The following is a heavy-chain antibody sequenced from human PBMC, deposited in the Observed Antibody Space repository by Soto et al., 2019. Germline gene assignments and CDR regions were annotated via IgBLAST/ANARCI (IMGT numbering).Heavy chain of an antibody. CDR2: ITSDSSDI. Sequence: GGSLRLSCAASGSSFASYSMNWLRQAPGKGLEWVASITSDSSDIYYEDSVKGRFTISRDNGENSLYLQMTSLGAEDTGVYYCATTYCSGGYCFSSEYWGQGVLVTVSS. CDR1: GSSFASYS. CDR3: ATTYCSGGYCFSSEY. D-gene: IGHD2-15*01. V-gene: IGHV3-21*01. J-gene: IGHJ4*02.